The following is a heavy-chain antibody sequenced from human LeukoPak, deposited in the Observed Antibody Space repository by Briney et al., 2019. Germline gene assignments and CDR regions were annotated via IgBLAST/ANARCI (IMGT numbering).Heavy chain of an antibody. D-gene: IGHD5-18*01. V-gene: IGHV1-46*01. J-gene: IGHJ4*02. CDR1: GYTFTSYD. CDR3: ARGGGEDTGMIHDY. CDR2: LNPSGGGT. Sequence: ASVKVSCKASGYTFTSYDMHWVRQAPGQGLEWMGILNPSGGGTSYAQKFQGRATMTRDTSTSTVYMELSSLRSVDTAVDYCARGGGEDTGMIHDYWGQGTLVTVSS.